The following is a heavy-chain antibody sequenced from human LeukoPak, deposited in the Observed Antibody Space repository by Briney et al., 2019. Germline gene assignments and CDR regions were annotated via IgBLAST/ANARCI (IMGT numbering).Heavy chain of an antibody. V-gene: IGHV4-4*02. CDR1: GGSNSSSNW. CDR3: ASRAGIAVAGTYDY. Sequence: SETLSLTCAVSGGSNSSSNWWSWVRQPPGKGLEWIGEIYHSGSTNYNPSLKSRVTISVDKSKNQFSLKLSSVTAADTAVYYCASRAGIAVAGTYDYWGQGTLVTVSS. J-gene: IGHJ4*02. D-gene: IGHD6-19*01. CDR2: IYHSGST.